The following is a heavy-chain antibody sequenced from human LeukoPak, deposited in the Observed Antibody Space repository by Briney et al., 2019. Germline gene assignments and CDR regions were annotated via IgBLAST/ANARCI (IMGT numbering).Heavy chain of an antibody. V-gene: IGHV4-59*08. Sequence: SETLSLTCTVSGGSISSHYWSWIRQSPGRGLEWIGFTFYTGSTNSNPSLKSRVTMSADPSKNQVSLRPISVTAADTAIYYCARHRDSLGFHNWFDPWGQGTLVSVSS. CDR2: TFYTGST. CDR1: GGSISSHY. CDR3: ARHRDSLGFHNWFDP. D-gene: IGHD3-16*01. J-gene: IGHJ5*02.